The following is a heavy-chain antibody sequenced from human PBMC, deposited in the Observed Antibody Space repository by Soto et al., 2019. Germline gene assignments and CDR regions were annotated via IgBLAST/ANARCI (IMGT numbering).Heavy chain of an antibody. CDR2: ISAYNGNT. CDR1: GYTFTSYG. Sequence: QVQLVQSGAEVKKPGASVKVSCKASGYTFTSYGISWVRQAPGQGLEWMGWISAYNGNTNYAQKLQGRVTMTTDTSTSTAYMERRSLRSDDTAVYYCAREAYYYGSGSYGTGYGMDVWGQGTTVTVSS. V-gene: IGHV1-18*01. J-gene: IGHJ6*02. CDR3: AREAYYYGSGSYGTGYGMDV. D-gene: IGHD3-10*01.